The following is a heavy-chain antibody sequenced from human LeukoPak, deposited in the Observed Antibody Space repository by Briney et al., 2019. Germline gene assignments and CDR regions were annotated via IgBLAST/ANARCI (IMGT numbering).Heavy chain of an antibody. CDR1: GGSFSGYY. V-gene: IGHV4-34*01. CDR2: INHSGST. Sequence: SETLSLTCAVYGGSFSGYYWSWIRQPPGKGLEWIGEINHSGSTNYNPSLKSRVTISVDTSKNQFSLKLSSVTAADTAVYYCASRRTAYCDGDCPEGYWGQGTLVTVSS. CDR3: ASRRTAYCDGDCPEGY. D-gene: IGHD2-21*02. J-gene: IGHJ4*02.